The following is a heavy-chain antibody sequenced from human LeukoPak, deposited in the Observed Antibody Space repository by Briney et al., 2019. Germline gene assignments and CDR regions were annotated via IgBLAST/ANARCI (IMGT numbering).Heavy chain of an antibody. CDR3: ARTTRDGSGTSFDY. CDR2: IYYSGST. V-gene: IGHV4-59*08. CDR1: GGSISSYY. D-gene: IGHD3-10*01. Sequence: SETLSLTCTVSGGSISSYYWNWIRQPPGKGLEWIGNIYYSGSTNYNPSLKSRVTISVDTSKNQFSLKVSSVIAADTAVYYCARTTRDGSGTSFDYWGQGTLVTVSS. J-gene: IGHJ4*02.